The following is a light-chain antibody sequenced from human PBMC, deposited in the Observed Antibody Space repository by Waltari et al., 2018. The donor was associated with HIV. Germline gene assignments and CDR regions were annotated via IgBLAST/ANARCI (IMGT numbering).Light chain of an antibody. Sequence: QVVLTQSPSASASLGDSVKLTCTLSSGHSSYAIAWHQQQPEKGLRYLMYVNSDASHTKVAGIPARFSGSSSGAARYLTISSLQSEDEAYYYCQTWGTDIRVFGGGTKLTVL. CDR1: SGHSSYA. CDR2: VNSDASH. V-gene: IGLV4-69*01. J-gene: IGLJ3*02. CDR3: QTWGTDIRV.